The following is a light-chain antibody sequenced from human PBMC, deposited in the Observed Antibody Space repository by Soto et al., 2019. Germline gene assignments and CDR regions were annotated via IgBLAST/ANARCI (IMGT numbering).Light chain of an antibody. CDR3: QQYYSTPHT. Sequence: DIVMTQSPDSLVVSLGERATINCKSSQSVLYNSNNKNYLAWYQQKPGQPPNLLIYWASTRESGVPDRFSGSGSGTDFTLTISSLQAEDVAVYYCQQYYSTPHTFGQGTKLEIK. V-gene: IGKV4-1*01. CDR1: QSVLYNSNNKNY. CDR2: WAS. J-gene: IGKJ2*01.